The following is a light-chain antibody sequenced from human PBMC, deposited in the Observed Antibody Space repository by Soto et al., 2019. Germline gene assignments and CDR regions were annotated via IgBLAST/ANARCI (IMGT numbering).Light chain of an antibody. J-gene: IGLJ1*01. CDR1: SSDVGGYNY. CDR2: DVS. V-gene: IGLV2-14*01. Sequence: QSALTQPASVSGSPGQSITISCTGTSSDVGGYNYVSWYQQHPGKAPKFMIYDVSNRPSGVSNRFSGSKSGNTASLTISGLQAEDEAAYYCCSYPSSNTRQIVFGTGTKLTVL. CDR3: CSYPSSNTRQIV.